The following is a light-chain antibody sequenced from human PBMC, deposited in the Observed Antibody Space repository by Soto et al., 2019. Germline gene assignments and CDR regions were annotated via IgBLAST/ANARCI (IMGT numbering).Light chain of an antibody. CDR3: QQSYSTPYT. V-gene: IGKV1-39*01. CDR2: AAS. Sequence: DIQMTQSPSSLSASVGDIVTITCRASQSISSYLNWFQLKPGKAPKLLIYAASTLQSGVPSRFSGSGSGTDFTLTISSLQPEDFATYYCQQSYSTPYTFGQGTKLEIK. CDR1: QSISSY. J-gene: IGKJ2*01.